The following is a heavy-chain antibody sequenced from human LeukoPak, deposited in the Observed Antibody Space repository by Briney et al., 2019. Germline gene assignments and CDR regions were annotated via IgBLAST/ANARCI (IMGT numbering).Heavy chain of an antibody. CDR2: INPSGGST. D-gene: IGHD3-10*01. CDR1: GYTFTNYY. Sequence: ASVKVSCKASGYTFTNYYMHWVRQAPGQGLEWMGIINPSGGSTSYAQKFQGRVTMTRDTSTSTVYMELSSLRSDDTAVYYCARSPPRVLLWFGESPYHLDYWGQGTLVTVSS. J-gene: IGHJ4*02. V-gene: IGHV1-46*01. CDR3: ARSPPRVLLWFGESPYHLDY.